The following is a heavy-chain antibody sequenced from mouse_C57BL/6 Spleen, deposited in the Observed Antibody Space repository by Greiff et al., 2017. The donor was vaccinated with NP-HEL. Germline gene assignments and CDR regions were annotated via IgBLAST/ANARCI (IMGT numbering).Heavy chain of an antibody. J-gene: IGHJ2*01. D-gene: IGHD4-1*01. CDR1: GYAFTNYL. V-gene: IGHV1-54*01. CDR3: ARWGGTGTGEVDY. CDR2: INPGSGGN. Sequence: QVQLQQSGAELVRPGTSVKVSCKASGYAFTNYLIEWVKQRPGQGLEWIGVINPGSGGNNYNEKFKGKATLTADKSSSTAYMQLSSLTSEDSAVYFCARWGGTGTGEVDYWGQGTTLTVSS.